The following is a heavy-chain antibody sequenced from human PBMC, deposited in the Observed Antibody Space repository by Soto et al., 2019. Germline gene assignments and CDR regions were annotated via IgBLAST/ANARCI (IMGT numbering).Heavy chain of an antibody. Sequence: SVKVSCKASGGTFSSYAISWVRQAPGQGLEWMGGIIPIFGTANYAQKFQGRVTITADKSTSTAHMELSSLRSEDTAVYYCARAGYGDYGGGVNYWGQGTLVTVPQ. V-gene: IGHV1-69*06. CDR1: GGTFSSYA. J-gene: IGHJ4*02. CDR3: ARAGYGDYGGGVNY. CDR2: IIPIFGTA. D-gene: IGHD4-17*01.